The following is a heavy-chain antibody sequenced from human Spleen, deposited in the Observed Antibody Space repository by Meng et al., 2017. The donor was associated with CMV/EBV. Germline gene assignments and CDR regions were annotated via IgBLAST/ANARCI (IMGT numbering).Heavy chain of an antibody. CDR3: AREVQIFGVVTPYYYYGKDV. CDR2: IKQEGSEK. CDR1: GFTFSSYW. D-gene: IGHD3-3*01. V-gene: IGHV3-7*01. Sequence: GGSLRLSCAASGFTFSSYWRSWVRQAPGKGLEWVANIKQEGSEKYYVDSVKGRFTISRDNAKNALYLQMNSLRAEDTAVYYCAREVQIFGVVTPYYYYGKDVWGQGTTVTVS. J-gene: IGHJ6*02.